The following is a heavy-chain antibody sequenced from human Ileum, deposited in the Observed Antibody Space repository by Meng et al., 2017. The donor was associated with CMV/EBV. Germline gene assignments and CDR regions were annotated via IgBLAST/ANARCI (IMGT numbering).Heavy chain of an antibody. CDR2: ISHSESAA. V-gene: IGHV3-23*01. Sequence: GESLKISCAASGFTFSDYAMSWVRQAPGKGLEWISSISHSESAAYYADSVKGRFAISRDNSKNTIYLQMSSLRADDTALYYCARVRGTSRGPSDIWGQGTMVTVSS. CDR3: ARVRGTSRGPSDI. J-gene: IGHJ3*02. D-gene: IGHD3-10*01. CDR1: GFTFSDYA.